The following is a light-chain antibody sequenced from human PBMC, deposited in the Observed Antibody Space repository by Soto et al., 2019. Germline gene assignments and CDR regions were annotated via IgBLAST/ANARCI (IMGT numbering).Light chain of an antibody. CDR3: QQYDSSRT. CDR1: QSFSSNY. V-gene: IGKV3-20*01. J-gene: IGKJ1*01. CDR2: GAS. Sequence: EIVLTQSPGTLSLSPGERATLSCRASQSFSSNYLAWYQQKPGQAPRLIIYGASSRATGIPDRFNGSGSGTDFTLTISRLEPEDFAVYYCQQYDSSRTFGQGTKVEIK.